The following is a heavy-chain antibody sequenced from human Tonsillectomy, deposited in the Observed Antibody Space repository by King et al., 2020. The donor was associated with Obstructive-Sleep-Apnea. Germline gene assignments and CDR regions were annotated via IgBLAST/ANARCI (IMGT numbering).Heavy chain of an antibody. V-gene: IGHV1-2*02. CDR2: INPNSGGT. CDR3: ARDVGRSWSTTTRSNRFDP. D-gene: IGHD2/OR15-2a*01. J-gene: IGHJ5*02. Sequence: VQLVQSGAEVKKPGASVKVSCKASGYNFNGYYMHWVRQAPGQGLEWMGWINPNSGGTNFAQKFQGRVTMTRDTSISTVYMELSRLESDDTAVYYCARDVGRSWSTTTRSNRFDPWGQGTLVTVSS. CDR1: GYNFNGYY.